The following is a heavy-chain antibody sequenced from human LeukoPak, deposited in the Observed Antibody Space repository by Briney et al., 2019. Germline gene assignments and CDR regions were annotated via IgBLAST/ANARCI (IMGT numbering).Heavy chain of an antibody. D-gene: IGHD1-14*01. V-gene: IGHV4-38-2*02. CDR2: IYHSGST. CDR1: GYSISSGYY. J-gene: IGHJ3*02. Sequence: PSETLSLTCIVSGYSISSGYYWGWIRQPPGKGLEWIGSIYHSGSTNYNPSLKGRVTISVDTSKNQFSLKLSSVTAADTAVYYCARDIHVPRIREPYFDIWGEGTLGTVSS. CDR3: ARDIHVPRIREPYFDI.